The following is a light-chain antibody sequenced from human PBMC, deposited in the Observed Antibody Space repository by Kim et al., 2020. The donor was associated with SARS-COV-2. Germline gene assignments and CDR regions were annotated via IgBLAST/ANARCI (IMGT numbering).Light chain of an antibody. V-gene: IGLV2-14*03. J-gene: IGLJ1*01. Sequence: QSALTQPASVSGSPGQSITISCTGTSSDVGGYNYVSWYQQHPGKAPKLMIYDVNKRPSGVSTRFSGSKSGNTASLTISGLQAEDEADYYCSSYTSSISYVFGSGTKVTVL. CDR2: DVN. CDR3: SSYTSSISYV. CDR1: SSDVGGYNY.